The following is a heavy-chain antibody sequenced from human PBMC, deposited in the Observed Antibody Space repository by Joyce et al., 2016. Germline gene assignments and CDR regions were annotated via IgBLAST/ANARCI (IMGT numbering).Heavy chain of an antibody. V-gene: IGHV3-23*04. CDR3: ARAKTVVVAYTLRDGFDV. D-gene: IGHD2-15*01. Sequence: EMQLEESGGILVHPGGSLRLSCTVSYRLSNKNVMDWVRQAAGKGLGGVAAVGGSGGARYYADSVKGRFTVSRDNSENMMYLQMTSLQIEDTAIYYCARAKTVVVAYTLRDGFDVWGQGTKVAVSS. CDR1: YRLSNKNV. J-gene: IGHJ3*01. CDR2: VGGSGGAR.